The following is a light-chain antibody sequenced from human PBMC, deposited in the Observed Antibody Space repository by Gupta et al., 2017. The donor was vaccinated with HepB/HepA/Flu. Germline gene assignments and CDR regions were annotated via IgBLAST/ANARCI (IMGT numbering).Light chain of an antibody. V-gene: IGLV2-14*03. CDR2: DVS. CDR1: SSDVGGYNY. Sequence: STLPQPASVSGSPGPSIPISCTGTSSDVGGYNYVSWYQQHPGKAPKLMIYDVSNRPSGVSNRFSGSKSGNTASLTISGLQAEDEADYYCSSYTSSSTFYVFGTGTKVTVL. CDR3: SSYTSSSTFYV. J-gene: IGLJ1*01.